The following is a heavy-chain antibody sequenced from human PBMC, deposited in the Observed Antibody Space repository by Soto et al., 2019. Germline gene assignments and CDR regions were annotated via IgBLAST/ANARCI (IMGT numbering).Heavy chain of an antibody. J-gene: IGHJ5*01. Sequence: SETLSLTCTVSGVSMISYYWSWIRQPPGRGLEWIGFIYYAGSTKYNPSLNSRVTISVDTSKNQFSLTVTSVTAADTAVYYCASPSLDFDMCSWGHGTLVTVSS. D-gene: IGHD3-9*01. CDR2: IYYAGST. V-gene: IGHV4-59*08. CDR3: ASPSLDFDMCS. CDR1: GVSMISYY.